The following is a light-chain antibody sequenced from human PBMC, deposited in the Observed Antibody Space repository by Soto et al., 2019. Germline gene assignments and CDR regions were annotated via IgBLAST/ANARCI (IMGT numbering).Light chain of an antibody. V-gene: IGLV2-14*01. J-gene: IGLJ2*01. CDR2: EVS. Sequence: QSALTQPASVSGSPGQSITISCTGTISDVGTYNYVSWYQQHPGNAPKLMIYEVSYRPSGVSNRFSGSKSGNTASLTISGLQAEDEADYYCSSYAGSSSLDVVFGGGTKLTVL. CDR1: ISDVGTYNY. CDR3: SSYAGSSSLDVV.